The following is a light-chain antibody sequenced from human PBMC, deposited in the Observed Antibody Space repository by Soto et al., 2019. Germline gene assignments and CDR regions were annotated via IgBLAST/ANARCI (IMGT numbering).Light chain of an antibody. J-gene: IGKJ1*01. Sequence: EIVLTQSPGTLSLSPGERATLSCRASQSVTGSYLAWLQHKPGQAPRLLIYRASSRATGVPDRFSGSGSGTDFTLTISRLEPEDFAVYYCQQYTSPPWTLGQGTKVETK. CDR3: QQYTSPPWT. CDR1: QSVTGSY. CDR2: RAS. V-gene: IGKV3-20*01.